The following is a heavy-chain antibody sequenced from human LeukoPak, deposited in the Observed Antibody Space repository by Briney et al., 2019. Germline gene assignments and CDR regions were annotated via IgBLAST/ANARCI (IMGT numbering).Heavy chain of an antibody. J-gene: IGHJ4*02. Sequence: GTSLRLSCAASGFTFNSYVMHWVRQAPGKGLEWVAVISYDGSNKYYADSVRGRFTISRDNSKNTLYLHMNSLRPEDTAVYYCAREIAADRGFDSWGQGTLVTVSS. CDR1: GFTFNSYV. D-gene: IGHD6-6*01. CDR2: ISYDGSNK. V-gene: IGHV3-30-3*01. CDR3: AREIAADRGFDS.